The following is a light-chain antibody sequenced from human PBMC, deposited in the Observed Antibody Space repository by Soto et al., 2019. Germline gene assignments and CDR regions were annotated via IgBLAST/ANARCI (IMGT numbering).Light chain of an antibody. Sequence: DLQLTQSPSLLSASVGDRVTITCRASQGISSNLAWYQQKPGKAPNLLIYVASTLQSGVPSRFSGSGSGTEFTLTISSLQPEDFATYYCQQLNGYPLTFGGGTKVEIK. CDR1: QGISSN. V-gene: IGKV1-9*01. CDR2: VAS. CDR3: QQLNGYPLT. J-gene: IGKJ4*01.